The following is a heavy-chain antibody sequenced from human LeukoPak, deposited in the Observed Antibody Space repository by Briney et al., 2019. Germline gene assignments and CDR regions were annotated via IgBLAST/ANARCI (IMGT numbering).Heavy chain of an antibody. CDR1: GFTFSSYA. V-gene: IGHV3-64*01. J-gene: IGHJ4*02. D-gene: IGHD2-8*01. Sequence: PGGSLRLSRAASGFTFSSYAMHWVRQAPGKGLEYVSAISSNGGSTYYANSVKGRFTISRDNSKNTLYLQMGSLRAEDMAVYYCARGGVQGDYYFDYWGQGTLVTVSS. CDR3: ARGGVQGDYYFDY. CDR2: ISSNGGST.